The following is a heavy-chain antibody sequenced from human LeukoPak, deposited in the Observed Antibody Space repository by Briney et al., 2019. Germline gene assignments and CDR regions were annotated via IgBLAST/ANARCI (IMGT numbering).Heavy chain of an antibody. CDR3: ARESQQYWSVGALDV. Sequence: PGGSLRLSCAASGFTFDDYAMHWVRQAPGKGLEWVSGISWNSGSIGYADSVKGRFTISRDNAKNTLYLQMNSLRAEDTAVYYCARESQQYWSVGALDVWGQGTTVTVSS. CDR1: GFTFDDYA. D-gene: IGHD2/OR15-2a*01. V-gene: IGHV3-9*01. J-gene: IGHJ6*02. CDR2: ISWNSGSI.